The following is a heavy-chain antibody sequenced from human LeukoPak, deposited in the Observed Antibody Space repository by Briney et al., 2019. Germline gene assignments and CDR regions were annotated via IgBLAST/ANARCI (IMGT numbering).Heavy chain of an antibody. CDR1: GGFISSYY. CDR3: ARLGIAVAGHFDY. D-gene: IGHD6-19*01. V-gene: IGHV4-59*01. J-gene: IGHJ4*02. Sequence: PSETLSPTCTVSGGFISSYYWSWIRQPPGKGLEWIGYIYYSGSTNYNPSLKSRVTISVDTSKNQFSLKLSSVTAADTAVYYCARLGIAVAGHFDYWGQGTLVTVSS. CDR2: IYYSGST.